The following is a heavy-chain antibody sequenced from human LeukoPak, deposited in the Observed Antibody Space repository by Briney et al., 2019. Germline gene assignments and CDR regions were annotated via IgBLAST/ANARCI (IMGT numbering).Heavy chain of an antibody. V-gene: IGHV3-64*01. CDR2: VSSSGGHT. D-gene: IGHD1-1*01. J-gene: IGHJ6*02. CDR1: GFIFSDFA. CDR3: GEGWGYNRSYLGLVV. Sequence: GGSLRLSCAASGFIFSDFALHWVRQSPGKGLEFVSAVSSSGGHTYHGQSVKGRLNIPRENYKNTVYPQMDSVRDEDVGLYYCGEGWGYNRSYLGLVVWGQGTTVTVSS.